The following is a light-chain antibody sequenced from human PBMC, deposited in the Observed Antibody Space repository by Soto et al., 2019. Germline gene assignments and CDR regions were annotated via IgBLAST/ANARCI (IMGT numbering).Light chain of an antibody. CDR3: TSYTSSSTYV. J-gene: IGLJ1*01. CDR2: DVS. Sequence: QSGLTQPASVSGAPGQSITISCSGTSSDVGGYNYVFWYQHHPGKAPKLMIYDVSNRPSGVSNRFSGSKSGNTASLTISGLQAEDEADYYYTSYTSSSTYVFGTGTKVTVL. CDR1: SSDVGGYNY. V-gene: IGLV2-14*03.